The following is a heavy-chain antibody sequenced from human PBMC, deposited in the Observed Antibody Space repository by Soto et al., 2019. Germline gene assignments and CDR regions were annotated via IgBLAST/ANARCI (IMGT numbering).Heavy chain of an antibody. CDR1: GGSFSGYY. V-gene: IGHV4-34*01. CDR2: INHSGST. D-gene: IGHD2-15*01. CDR3: ARETLGYCSGGSCYWDYYMDV. Sequence: SETLSLTCAVYGGSFSGYYWSWIRQPPGKGLEWIGEINHSGSTNYNPSLKSRVTISVDTSKNQFSLKLSSVTAADTAVYYCARETLGYCSGGSCYWDYYMDVWGKGTTVTVSS. J-gene: IGHJ6*03.